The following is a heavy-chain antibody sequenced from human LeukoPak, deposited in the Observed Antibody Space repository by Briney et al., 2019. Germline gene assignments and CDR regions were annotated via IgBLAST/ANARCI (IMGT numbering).Heavy chain of an antibody. V-gene: IGHV3-30*02. CDR2: IRYDGSNK. D-gene: IGHD2-2*01. J-gene: IGHJ4*02. CDR1: GFTFSSYG. CDR3: AKVPHLCSSTSCYDY. Sequence: GGSLRLSCAASGFTFSSYGMHWVRQAPGKGLEWVAFIRYDGSNKYYADSVKGRFTISRDNSKNTLYLQMNSLRAEDTAVYYCAKVPHLCSSTSCYDYWGQGTLVTVSS.